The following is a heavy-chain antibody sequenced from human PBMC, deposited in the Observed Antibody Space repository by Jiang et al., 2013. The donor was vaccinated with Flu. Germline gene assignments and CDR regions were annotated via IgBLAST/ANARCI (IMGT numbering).Heavy chain of an antibody. CDR2: TNGRGAT. Sequence: LLKPSETLYLTCSANGGPFYGYYWSWFRLPPGKGLEWIGDTNGRGATYYNPSLTGRVTTSVDRSRDQFSLTLTSVTAADTAVYFCARGDPDSSQAKFDLWGPGIMVTV. V-gene: IGHV4-34*01. D-gene: IGHD2-21*01. CDR3: ARGDPDSSQAKFDL. CDR1: GGPFYGYY. J-gene: IGHJ3*01.